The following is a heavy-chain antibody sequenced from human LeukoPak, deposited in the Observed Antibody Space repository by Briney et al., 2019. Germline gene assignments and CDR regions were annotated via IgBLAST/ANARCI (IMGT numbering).Heavy chain of an antibody. CDR1: GFTVSSNY. Sequence: PGGSLRLSCAASGFTVSSNYMSWVRQAPGKGLEWVSGISGSGGSTYYADSVKGRFTISRDNSKNTLYLQMNSLRAEDTAAYYCAKGYYSSGYNWFDPWGQGTLVTVSS. J-gene: IGHJ5*02. D-gene: IGHD3-10*01. V-gene: IGHV3-23*01. CDR3: AKGYYSSGYNWFDP. CDR2: ISGSGGST.